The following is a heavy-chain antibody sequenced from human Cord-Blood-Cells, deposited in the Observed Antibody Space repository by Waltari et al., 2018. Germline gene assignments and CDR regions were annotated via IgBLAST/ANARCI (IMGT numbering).Heavy chain of an antibody. J-gene: IGHJ6*02. D-gene: IGHD6-13*01. CDR1: EDSVSTYIAL. V-gene: IGHV6-1*01. CDR2: TYYRSKWYN. Sequence: QVQPQQSAPGLVKPSPTLPLTCVLSEDSVSTYIALWNWTRPSTSRGLEWLGRTYYRSKWYNDYAVSVKSRITINPDTSKNQFSLQLNSVTPEDTAVYYCARVAAAGYYYYYGMDVWGQGTTVTVSS. CDR3: ARVAAAGYYYYYGMDV.